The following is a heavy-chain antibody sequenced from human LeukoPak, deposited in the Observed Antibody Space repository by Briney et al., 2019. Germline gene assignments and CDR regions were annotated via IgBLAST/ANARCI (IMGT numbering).Heavy chain of an antibody. CDR3: AREQYGSDDALDI. CDR2: IWYDGSNK. V-gene: IGHV3-33*01. J-gene: IGHJ3*02. D-gene: IGHD3-10*01. CDR1: GFTFSDYG. Sequence: GGSLRLSCEASGFTFSDYGMHWVRQAPGKGLEWVAVIWYDGSNKYYADSVKCRFTVSRDNSKNTLDLQMSSLRAEDTGVYYCAREQYGSDDALDIWGQGTLVTVSS.